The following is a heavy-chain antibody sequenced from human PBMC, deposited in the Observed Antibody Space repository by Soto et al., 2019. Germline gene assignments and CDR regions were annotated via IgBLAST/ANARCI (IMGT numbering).Heavy chain of an antibody. D-gene: IGHD1-1*01. J-gene: IGHJ4*02. CDR2: IYRDNSA. CDR3: ASCHWNGPNDY. CDR1: GLTVSNNY. Sequence: EAHLEESGGGLVQPGGSLTLSCAASGLTVSNNYMRWVRHAPGKGLEWVSVIYRDNSAYYADSVNGRFTICRDNSKYTLYLQMNSLRDEDTAVYYCASCHWNGPNDYWGQGTLVTVSS. V-gene: IGHV3-66*01.